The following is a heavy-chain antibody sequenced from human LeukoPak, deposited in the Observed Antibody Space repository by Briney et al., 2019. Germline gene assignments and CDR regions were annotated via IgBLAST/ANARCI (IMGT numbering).Heavy chain of an antibody. CDR2: IGGSGGKT. V-gene: IGHV3-23*01. D-gene: IGHD6-19*01. CDR1: GFTFNRNA. CDR3: VRRGDASSGWGDHDF. Sequence: GGSLRLSCAASGFTFNRNAISWVRQAPGKGLEWVSTIGGSGGKTFYADSVKGRFTISRYNSKNMVHLQMNSLTGEDTALYYCVRRGDASSGWGDHDFWGQGALVTVSS. J-gene: IGHJ4*02.